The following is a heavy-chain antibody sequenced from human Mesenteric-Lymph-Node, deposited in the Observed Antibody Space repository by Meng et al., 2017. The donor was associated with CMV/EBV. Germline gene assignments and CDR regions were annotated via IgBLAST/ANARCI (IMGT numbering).Heavy chain of an antibody. CDR2: INHSGST. CDR3: ARHQRWLKSEGGFNY. Sequence: VQLQEWFLGILKSSVPLSLTGEVYGGAFRGVYRSCICQSPGKGMGWSGDINHSGSTSYNPCLNSLDTISVYSSKNQFSLKVSSVTGADTAVYYCARHQRWLKSEGGFNYWGQGTLVTVSS. CDR1: GGAFRGVY. D-gene: IGHD4-23*01. J-gene: IGHJ4*02. V-gene: IGHV4-34*01.